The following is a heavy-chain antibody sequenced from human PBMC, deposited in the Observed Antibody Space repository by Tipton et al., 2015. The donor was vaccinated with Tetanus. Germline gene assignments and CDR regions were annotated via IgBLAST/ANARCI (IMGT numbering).Heavy chain of an antibody. CDR3: ARRPTNMIYYYYYYGMDV. J-gene: IGHJ6*02. V-gene: IGHV4-59*08. D-gene: IGHD3-22*01. CDR2: IYYSGST. Sequence: TLSLTCTVSGGSISSYYWSWIRQPPGKGLEWIGYIYYSGSTNYNPSLKSRATISVDTSKNQFSLKLSSVTAADTAVYYCARRPTNMIYYYYYYGMDVWGQGTTVTVSS. CDR1: GGSISSYY.